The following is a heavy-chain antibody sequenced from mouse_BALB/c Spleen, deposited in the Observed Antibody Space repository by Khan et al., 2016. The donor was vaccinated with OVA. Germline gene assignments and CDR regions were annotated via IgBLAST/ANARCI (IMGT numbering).Heavy chain of an antibody. CDR2: ISPGGGDT. Sequence: QVQLKESGAELARPGASVKLSCKASGYTFTDYYLNWVKQRTGQGLEWIGEISPGGGDTYYNEKFKGKATLTADKSSTTAYMQLSSLTSEASAVYFCARRNYFGYTFAYWGQGTLVTVSA. CDR3: ARRNYFGYTFAY. V-gene: IGHV1-77*01. J-gene: IGHJ3*01. D-gene: IGHD1-2*01. CDR1: GYTFTDYY.